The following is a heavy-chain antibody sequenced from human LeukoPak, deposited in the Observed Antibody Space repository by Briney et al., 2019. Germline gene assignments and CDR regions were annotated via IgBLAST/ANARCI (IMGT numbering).Heavy chain of an antibody. V-gene: IGHV3-30*14. CDR2: ISYDGSNK. J-gene: IGHJ6*02. D-gene: IGHD3-22*01. Sequence: GGSLRLSCAASGFTFSSYAMHWVRQAPGKGLEWVAVISYDGSNKYYADSVKGRFTISRDNSKNTLYLQMNSLRAEDTAVYYCARDSFGTYDSSGYYSYYYYGMDVWGQGTTVTVSS. CDR1: GFTFSSYA. CDR3: ARDSFGTYDSSGYYSYYYYGMDV.